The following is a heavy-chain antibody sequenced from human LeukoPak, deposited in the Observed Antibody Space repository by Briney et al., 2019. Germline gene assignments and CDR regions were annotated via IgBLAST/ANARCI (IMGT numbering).Heavy chain of an antibody. Sequence: ASVKVSCKTSGYTFTAYHMHWVRQAPGQGLEFVGWIYPPTGGTVLAGKFQGRVTMTRDTSIAAAYMELSGLTFDDTAVYYWVXXXXYYDHWGQGXLVTVS. V-gene: IGHV1-2*02. D-gene: IGHD3-16*01. CDR3: VXXXXYYDH. CDR2: IYPPTGGT. CDR1: GYTFTAYH. J-gene: IGHJ4*02.